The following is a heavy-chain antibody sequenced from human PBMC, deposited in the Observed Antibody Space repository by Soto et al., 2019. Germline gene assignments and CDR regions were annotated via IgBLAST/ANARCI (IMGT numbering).Heavy chain of an antibody. D-gene: IGHD2-21*01. J-gene: IGHJ2*01. CDR3: AKSQGDYWYFDL. CDR2: IYRGGST. Sequence: QLQLQESGSGLVKPSQTLSLTCAVSGGSIGSGGYSWTWIRQPPGKGLEWIGYIYRGGSTYYNPSLRSRVTISRDKSKEQFSLKLSSVTAADTAVYYCAKSQGDYWYFDLWGRGTLVTVSS. V-gene: IGHV4-30-2*01. CDR1: GGSIGSGGYS.